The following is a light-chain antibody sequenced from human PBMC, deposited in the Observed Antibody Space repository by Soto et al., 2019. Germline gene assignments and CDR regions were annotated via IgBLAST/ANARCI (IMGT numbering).Light chain of an antibody. CDR3: QHYGYSLWT. Sequence: EIVLTQSPATLSLSPGERATLSCRASQTVSSSYLAWYQQKPGQAPRLLIYAASSRATGIPDRFSGSGSGTDFTLTITRLEPEDFAVYYCQHYGYSLWTFGQGTKVDIK. J-gene: IGKJ1*01. CDR1: QTVSSSY. CDR2: AAS. V-gene: IGKV3-20*01.